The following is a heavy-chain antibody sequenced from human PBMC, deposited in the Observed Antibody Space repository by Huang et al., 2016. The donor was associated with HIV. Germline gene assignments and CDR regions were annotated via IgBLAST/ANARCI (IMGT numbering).Heavy chain of an antibody. Sequence: QVLLVQSGAEVRKPGSSVKVSCTAFGGTFSSYAISWVRRAPGQGLEWMGGIIPIVGTANYPQKFQGRVTITVDESTNTGYMELTRLTAEDTAVYYCARTAYSYGFRQGYNWFDPWGQGTPVTVSS. J-gene: IGHJ5*02. V-gene: IGHV1-69*13. CDR3: ARTAYSYGFRQGYNWFDP. D-gene: IGHD5-18*01. CDR1: GGTFSSYA. CDR2: IIPIVGTA.